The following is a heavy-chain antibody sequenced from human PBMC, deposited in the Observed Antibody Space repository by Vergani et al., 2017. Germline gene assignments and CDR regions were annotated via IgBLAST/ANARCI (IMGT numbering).Heavy chain of an antibody. CDR1: GYTFTSYD. D-gene: IGHD5-12*01. CDR3: AKAETTLATIFLPFDP. V-gene: IGHV1-8*01. J-gene: IGHJ5*02. CDR2: MNPNSGNT. Sequence: QVQLVQSGAEVKKPGASVKVSCKASGYTFTSYDINWVRQATGQGLEWMGWMNPNSGNTGYAQKFQGRVTMTRNTSISTAYMELSSLRSEDTAVYYCAKAETTLATIFLPFDPWGQGTLVTVSS.